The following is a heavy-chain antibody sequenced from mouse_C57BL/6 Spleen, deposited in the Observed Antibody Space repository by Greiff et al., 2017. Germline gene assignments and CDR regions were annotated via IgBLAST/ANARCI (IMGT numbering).Heavy chain of an antibody. J-gene: IGHJ3*01. D-gene: IGHD1-1*01. CDR2: INPGSGGT. CDR3: ARQKSNYYGSSYDWFAY. V-gene: IGHV1-54*01. Sequence: QVQLQQSGAELVRPGTSVKVSCKASGYAFTNYLIEWVKQRPGQGLEWIGVINPGSGGTNYNEKFKGKATLTADKSSSTAYMQLSSLTSEDSAVYFCARQKSNYYGSSYDWFAYWGQGTLVTVSA. CDR1: GYAFTNYL.